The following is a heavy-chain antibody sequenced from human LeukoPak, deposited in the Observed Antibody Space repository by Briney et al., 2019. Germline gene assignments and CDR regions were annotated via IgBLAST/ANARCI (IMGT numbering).Heavy chain of an antibody. Sequence: GSLPLSCAASGSTFSSYSTNWVRPAPGKGLAWGSSITSSSSYVYDANSVTGRFTTSRYNATNSLYLQMSSLRAEDTAVYSYARDTAYYASSGYHDDWGEGGMVAAAS. CDR1: GSTFSSYS. V-gene: IGHV3-21*01. CDR3: ARDTAYYASSGYHDD. J-gene: IGHJ4*02. CDR2: ITSSSSYV. D-gene: IGHD3-22*01.